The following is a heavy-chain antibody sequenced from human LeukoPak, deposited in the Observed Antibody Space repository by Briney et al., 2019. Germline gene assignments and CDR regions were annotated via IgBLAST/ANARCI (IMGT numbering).Heavy chain of an antibody. V-gene: IGHV4-4*02. CDR1: GGSISSNNW. CDR3: ARNMVGETTFDY. Sequence: SETLSLTCAVSGGSISSNNWWSWVRQPPGKGLEWIGEISHSGSTGYHPSLKSRVTISVDKSKNHFSLKLSSVTAADTAVYYCARNMVGETTFDYWGQGTLVTVSS. J-gene: IGHJ4*02. CDR2: ISHSGST. D-gene: IGHD2/OR15-2a*01.